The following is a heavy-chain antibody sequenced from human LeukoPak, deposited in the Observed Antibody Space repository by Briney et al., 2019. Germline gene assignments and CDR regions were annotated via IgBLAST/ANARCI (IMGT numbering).Heavy chain of an antibody. CDR1: GGSFSGYY. V-gene: IGHV4-34*01. CDR3: AGVDYGDYVIDY. CDR2: INHSGST. D-gene: IGHD4-17*01. J-gene: IGHJ4*02. Sequence: SETLSLTCAVYGGSFSGYYWSWIRQPPGKGLEWIGEINHSGSTNYNPSLKSRVTISVDTSKNQFSLKLSSVTAADTAVYYCAGVDYGDYVIDYWGQGTLVTVSS.